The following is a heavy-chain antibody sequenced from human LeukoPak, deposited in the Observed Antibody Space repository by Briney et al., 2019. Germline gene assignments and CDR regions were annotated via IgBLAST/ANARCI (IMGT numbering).Heavy chain of an antibody. Sequence: GGSLRLSCAASGFTFSSNWMHWVRHAPGKGLVWVSRIKSDGSSTNYADSVKGRFTISRDNTKNTLYLQMNSLRAEDTAVYYCARAVGNSEDFDYWGQGTLVTVSS. D-gene: IGHD4-23*01. CDR3: ARAVGNSEDFDY. V-gene: IGHV3-74*01. CDR2: IKSDGSST. CDR1: GFTFSSNW. J-gene: IGHJ4*02.